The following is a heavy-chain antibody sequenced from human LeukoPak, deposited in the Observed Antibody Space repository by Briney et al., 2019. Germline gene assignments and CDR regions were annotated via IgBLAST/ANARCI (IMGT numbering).Heavy chain of an antibody. CDR1: GGSISSSSYY. CDR3: ARDLAPKKYGSGSYLGY. Sequence: PSETLSLTCTVSGGSISSSSYYWGWIRQPPGKGLEWIGSIYYSGSTYYNPSLKSRVTISVDTSKNQFSLKLSSVTAADTAVYYCARDLAPKKYGSGSYLGYWGQGTLVTVSS. J-gene: IGHJ4*02. V-gene: IGHV4-39*02. D-gene: IGHD3-10*01. CDR2: IYYSGST.